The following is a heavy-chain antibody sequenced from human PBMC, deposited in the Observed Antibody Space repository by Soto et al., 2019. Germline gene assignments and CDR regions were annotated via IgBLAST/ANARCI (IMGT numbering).Heavy chain of an antibody. D-gene: IGHD6-19*01. Sequence: QVQLVESGGGVVQPGRSLRLSCAASGFTFSSYGMHWVRQAPGKGLEWVAVIWYDGSNKYYADSVKGRFTISRDNSKNTLYLQMNSLRAEDTAVYYCARLQLLVGGHYYGLDVWGQGTTVTVSS. V-gene: IGHV3-33*01. CDR2: IWYDGSNK. J-gene: IGHJ6*02. CDR1: GFTFSSYG. CDR3: ARLQLLVGGHYYGLDV.